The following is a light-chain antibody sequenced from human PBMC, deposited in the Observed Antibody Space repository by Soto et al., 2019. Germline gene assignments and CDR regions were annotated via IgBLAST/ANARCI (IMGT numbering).Light chain of an antibody. Sequence: TVLAQSPGPLCLSRGGRATPSCRARQSGSSSYLAWYQQKPGQAPRRLIYGASSRATGSPDRFSGSGSGTDFTLTSSRLEPEDSAVYYCQQYGSSRTLGQATQVDI. J-gene: IGKJ1*01. CDR3: QQYGSSRT. CDR1: QSGSSSY. CDR2: GAS. V-gene: IGKV3-20*01.